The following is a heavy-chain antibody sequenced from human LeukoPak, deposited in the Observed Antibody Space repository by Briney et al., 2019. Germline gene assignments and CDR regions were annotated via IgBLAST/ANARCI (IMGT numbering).Heavy chain of an antibody. Sequence: PAETLSLTCAVYGGSFSDYFWSWIRQPPGKGLEWIGEINHSGSTNYNPSLKSRVTISVDTSKNQFSLKLTSVTAVDTAVYYCARGHGAFDIWGQGTMVTVSS. V-gene: IGHV4-34*01. CDR1: GGSFSDYF. J-gene: IGHJ3*02. CDR3: ARGHGAFDI. CDR2: INHSGST.